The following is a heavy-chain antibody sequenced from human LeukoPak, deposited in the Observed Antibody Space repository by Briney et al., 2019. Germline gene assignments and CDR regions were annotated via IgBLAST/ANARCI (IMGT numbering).Heavy chain of an antibody. J-gene: IGHJ4*02. CDR3: ARDYGASYYDSSRYYLTPFDY. V-gene: IGHV1-24*01. D-gene: IGHD3-22*01. CDR1: GYTLTELS. CDR2: FDPEDGET. Sequence: ASVKVSCKVSGYTLTELSMHWVRQAPGKGLEWMGGFDPEDGETIYAQKFQGRVTMTEDTSTDTAYMELSSLRSEDTAVYYCARDYGASYYDSSRYYLTPFDYWGQGTLVTVSS.